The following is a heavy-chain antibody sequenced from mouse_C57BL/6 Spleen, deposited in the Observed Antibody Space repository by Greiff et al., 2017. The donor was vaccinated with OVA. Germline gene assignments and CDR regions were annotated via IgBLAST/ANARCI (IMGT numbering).Heavy chain of an antibody. CDR3: AREVDYYYGSSCDY. V-gene: IGHV1-66*01. J-gene: IGHJ2*01. CDR2: IYPGSGNT. CDR1: GYSFTSYY. D-gene: IGHD1-1*01. Sequence: VQLQQSGPELVKPGASVTISCKASGYSFTSYYIHWVKQRPGQGLEWLGWIYPGSGNTKYNEKFTGTATLTADTSSSTAYMQLSSLTSEDSAVYYGAREVDYYYGSSCDYWGQGTTLTVSA.